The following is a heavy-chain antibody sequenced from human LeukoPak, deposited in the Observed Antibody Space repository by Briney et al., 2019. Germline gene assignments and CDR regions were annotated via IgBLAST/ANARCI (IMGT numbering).Heavy chain of an antibody. CDR1: GYTLTRYF. D-gene: IGHD3-10*01. Sequence: ASVKVSCKASGYTLTRYFIHWVRQAPGQGLEWMGINPNGGSTSYPQKFQGRVTMTRDTSTNTVYMELSSLKSEDTAVYYCARVLLWFGEPGGWFDPWGQGTLVTVSS. J-gene: IGHJ5*02. CDR3: ARVLLWFGEPGGWFDP. V-gene: IGHV1-46*01. CDR2: NPNGGST.